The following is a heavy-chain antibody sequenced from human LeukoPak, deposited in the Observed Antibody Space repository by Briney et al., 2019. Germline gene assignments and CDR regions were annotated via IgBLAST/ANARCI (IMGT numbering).Heavy chain of an antibody. CDR3: AKDEELLSFYYYYMDV. D-gene: IGHD1-26*01. J-gene: IGHJ6*03. V-gene: IGHV3-30*18. Sequence: SVTVSCAASGFTFSSYGMHWVRQAPGKGLEWVAVISYDGSNKYYADSVKGRFTISRDNSKNTLYLQMNSLRAEDTAVYYCAKDEELLSFYYYYMDVWGKGTTVPVS. CDR1: GFTFSSYG. CDR2: ISYDGSNK.